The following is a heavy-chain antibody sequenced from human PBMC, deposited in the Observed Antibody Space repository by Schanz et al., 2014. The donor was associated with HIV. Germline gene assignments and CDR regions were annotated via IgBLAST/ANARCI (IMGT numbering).Heavy chain of an antibody. V-gene: IGHV3-74*01. J-gene: IGHJ6*02. D-gene: IGHD3-10*01. Sequence: EVQLVESGGGLVQPGGSLRLSCAASGFTFSSYWMHWVRQAPGKGLVWVSRINSDGSNTNYADSVKGRFTISRDNSKNTLYLQMNSLRAEDTAVYYCARDLGRYYYGSGSYYNPYGVDVWGQGTTVTVSS. CDR2: INSDGSNT. CDR3: ARDLGRYYYGSGSYYNPYGVDV. CDR1: GFTFSSYW.